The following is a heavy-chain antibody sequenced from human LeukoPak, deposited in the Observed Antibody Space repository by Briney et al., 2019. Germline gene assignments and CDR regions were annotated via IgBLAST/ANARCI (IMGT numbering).Heavy chain of an antibody. J-gene: IGHJ4*02. D-gene: IGHD6-13*01. CDR2: IIPIFGTA. V-gene: IGHV1-69*13. Sequence: SVKVSCKASGGTFSSYAISWVRQAPGQGLEWLGGIIPIFGTANYAQKFQGRVTITADESTSTAYMELSSLRSEDTAVYYCARGGELSIAAAGTDYWGQGTLVTVSS. CDR3: ARGGELSIAAAGTDY. CDR1: GGTFSSYA.